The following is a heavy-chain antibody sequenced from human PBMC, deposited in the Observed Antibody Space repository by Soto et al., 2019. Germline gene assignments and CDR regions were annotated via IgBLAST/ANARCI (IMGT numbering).Heavy chain of an antibody. D-gene: IGHD5-12*01. CDR3: ARDYSRDGYNFPDYYYYGMDV. Sequence: GGSLRLSCAASGFTFSSYGMHWVRQAPGKGLEWVAVIWYDGSNKYYADSVKGRFTISRDNSKNTLYLQMNSLRAEDTAVYYCARDYSRDGYNFPDYYYYGMDVWGQGTTVTVSS. V-gene: IGHV3-33*01. CDR1: GFTFSSYG. CDR2: IWYDGSNK. J-gene: IGHJ6*02.